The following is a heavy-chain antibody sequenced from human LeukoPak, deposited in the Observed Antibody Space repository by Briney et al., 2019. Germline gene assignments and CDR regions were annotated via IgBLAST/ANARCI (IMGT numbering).Heavy chain of an antibody. Sequence: ASVKVSCKASGYTFTSYYMHWVRQAPGQGLEWMGIINPSGGSTSYAQKFQGRVTMTRDTSTSTVYMELSSLRSDDTAVYYCARDSPVNYYGSGSYSTTTMYYYYYGMDVWGQGTTVTVSS. CDR1: GYTFTSYY. J-gene: IGHJ6*02. CDR2: INPSGGST. V-gene: IGHV1-46*01. D-gene: IGHD3-10*01. CDR3: ARDSPVNYYGSGSYSTTTMYYYYYGMDV.